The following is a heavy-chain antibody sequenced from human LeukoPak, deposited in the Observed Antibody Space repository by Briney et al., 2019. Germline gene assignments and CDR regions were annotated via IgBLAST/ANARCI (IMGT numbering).Heavy chain of an antibody. D-gene: IGHD3-10*01. CDR1: GGSISSYY. V-gene: IGHV4-59*12. Sequence: SETLSLTCTVSGGSISSYYWSWIRQPPGKGLEWIGYIFYSGSTNYNPSLKSRVTISVDTSNNQFSLILSSVTAADTAVYYCARDYYGSGSYYSHFYGLDVWGQGTTVTVSS. J-gene: IGHJ6*02. CDR2: IFYSGST. CDR3: ARDYYGSGSYYSHFYGLDV.